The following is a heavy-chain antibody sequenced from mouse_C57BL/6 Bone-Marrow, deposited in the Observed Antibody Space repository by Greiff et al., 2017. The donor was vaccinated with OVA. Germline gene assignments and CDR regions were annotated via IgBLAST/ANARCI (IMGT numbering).Heavy chain of an antibody. J-gene: IGHJ3*01. V-gene: IGHV2-9-1*01. CDR1: GFSLTSYA. CDR3: ASYDYDGAY. Sequence: VKLQESGPGLVAPSQSLSITCTVSGFSLTSYAISWVRQPPGKGLEWLGVIWPGGGTNYNSALKFSLSISKDNSKSQVFLKMNSLQTDDTARYYCASYDYDGAYWGQGTLVTVSA. CDR2: IWPGGGT. D-gene: IGHD2-4*01.